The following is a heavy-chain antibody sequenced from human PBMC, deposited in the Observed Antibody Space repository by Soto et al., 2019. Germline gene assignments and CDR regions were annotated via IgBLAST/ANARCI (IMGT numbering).Heavy chain of an antibody. D-gene: IGHD3-22*01. V-gene: IGHV3-23*01. CDR1: GFTFSSYA. CDR2: ISGSGGST. Sequence: GGSLRLSCAASGFTFSSYAVSWVRQAPGKGLEWVSAISGSGGSTYYADSVKGRFTISRDNSKNTLYLQMNSLRAEDTAVYYCAKDYVYYDSSGYYEYFQHWGQGTLVTVSS. J-gene: IGHJ1*01. CDR3: AKDYVYYDSSGYYEYFQH.